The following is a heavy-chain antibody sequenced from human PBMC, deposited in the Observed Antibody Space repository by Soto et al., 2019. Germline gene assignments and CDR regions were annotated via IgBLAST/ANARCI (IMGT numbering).Heavy chain of an antibody. CDR2: ISSSGSTI. CDR1: GFTFSGYE. J-gene: IGHJ4*02. V-gene: IGHV3-48*03. D-gene: IGHD5-18*01. CDR3: ATISRSRGYSYGARVDY. Sequence: GGSLRLSCAASGFTFSGYEMNWVRQAPGKGLEWVSYISSSGSTIYYADSVKGRFTISRDNAKNSLYLQMNSLRAEDTAVYYCATISRSRGYSYGARVDYWGQGTLVTVSS.